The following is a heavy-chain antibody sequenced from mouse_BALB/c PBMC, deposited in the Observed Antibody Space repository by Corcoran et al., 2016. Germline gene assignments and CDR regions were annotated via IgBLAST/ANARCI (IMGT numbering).Heavy chain of an antibody. Sequence: EVQLQQSGAELVKPGASVKLSCTASGFNIKDTYMHWVKQRPEQGLEWIGRIDPANCNTKYDTQFQGKATITADTSSNTAYLQLSSLTSEYTAVYYGARWDGYFDVWGAGTTVTVSS. D-gene: IGHD4-1*01. J-gene: IGHJ1*01. V-gene: IGHV14-3*02. CDR3: ARWDGYFDV. CDR2: IDPANCNT. CDR1: GFNIKDTY.